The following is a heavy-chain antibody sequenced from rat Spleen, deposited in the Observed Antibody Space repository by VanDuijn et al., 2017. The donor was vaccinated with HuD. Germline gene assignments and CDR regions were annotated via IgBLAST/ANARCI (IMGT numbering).Heavy chain of an antibody. CDR1: GLTFSDYG. V-gene: IGHV5-17*01. CDR2: ISYDDSST. D-gene: IGHD1-9*01. Sequence: EVQLVESGGALVQPGRSLKFSCAASGLTFSDYGMAWVRQAPTRGLEWVATISYDDSSTYYRDSVKGRFTISRDNAKSILYLQVDSLRSEDTTIYYCARRHYGYTDYFDYWGQGVMVTVSS. J-gene: IGHJ2*01. CDR3: ARRHYGYTDYFDY.